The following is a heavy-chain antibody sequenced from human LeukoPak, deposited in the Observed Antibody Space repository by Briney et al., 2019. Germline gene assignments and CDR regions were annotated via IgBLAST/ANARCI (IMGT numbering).Heavy chain of an antibody. J-gene: IGHJ4*02. D-gene: IGHD6-13*01. V-gene: IGHV3-66*01. CDR2: IYSGGST. CDR1: GFTVSSNY. CDR3: ARDLQDSSSWYEFDY. Sequence: GGSLRLSCAASGFTVSSNYMSWVRQAPGKGLEWVSVIYSGGSTYYADSVKGRLTISRDNSKNTLYLQMNSLRAEDTAVYYCARDLQDSSSWYEFDYWGQGTLVTVSS.